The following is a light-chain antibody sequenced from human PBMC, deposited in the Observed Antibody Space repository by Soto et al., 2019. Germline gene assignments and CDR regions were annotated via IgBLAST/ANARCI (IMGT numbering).Light chain of an antibody. V-gene: IGKV1-5*01. Sequence: DIQMTQSPSTLSASVGDRVTITCRASQNIVTWLAWYQQKPGKAPNLLIYDASTLESGVPSRFSGSGSGTESALSISSLQPDDFATYYCQQYNNYPTFGQGTKVEIK. J-gene: IGKJ1*01. CDR1: QNIVTW. CDR2: DAS. CDR3: QQYNNYPT.